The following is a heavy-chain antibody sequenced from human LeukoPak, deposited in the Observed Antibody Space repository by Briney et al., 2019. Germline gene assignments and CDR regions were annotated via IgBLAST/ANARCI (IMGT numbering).Heavy chain of an antibody. CDR2: IYYSGST. V-gene: IGHV4-59*12. J-gene: IGHJ4*02. Sequence: SETLSLTCTVSGGSISSYYWSWIRQPPGKGLEWIGSIYYSGSTYYNPSLKSRVTISVDTSKNQFSLKLSSVTAADTAVYYCARDRGRQWLALWGYWGQGTLVTVSS. CDR3: ARDRGRQWLALWGY. CDR1: GGSISSYY. D-gene: IGHD6-19*01.